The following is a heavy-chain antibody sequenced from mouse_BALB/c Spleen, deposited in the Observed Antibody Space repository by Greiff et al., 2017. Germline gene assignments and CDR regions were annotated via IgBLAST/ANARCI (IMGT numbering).Heavy chain of an antibody. CDR3: ARRGAQAWFAY. V-gene: IGHV5-9-4*01. CDR1: GFTFSSYG. CDR2: ISSGGSYT. J-gene: IGHJ3*01. D-gene: IGHD3-2*02. Sequence: EVQRVESGGDLVKPGGSLKLSCAASGFTFSSYGMSWVRQTPDKRLEWVAEISSGGSYTYYPDTVTGRFTISRDNAKNTLYLEMSSLRSEDTAMYYCARRGAQAWFAYWGQGTLVTVSA.